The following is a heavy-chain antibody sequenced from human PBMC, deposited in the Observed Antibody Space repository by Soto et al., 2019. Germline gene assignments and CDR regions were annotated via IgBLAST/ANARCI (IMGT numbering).Heavy chain of an antibody. V-gene: IGHV4-4*02. CDR3: ARDQNGSGNYYTRYFDY. Sequence: SETLSLTCAVSGGSINSRYWWSWVSQSPGKGLEWIGEIYRSGSTNYNPSLKSRVTISVDKSKNQFSLNLSSVTAADTAVYYCARDQNGSGNYYTRYFDYWGQGTLVTVPQ. D-gene: IGHD3-10*01. CDR2: IYRSGST. CDR1: GGSINSRYW. J-gene: IGHJ4*02.